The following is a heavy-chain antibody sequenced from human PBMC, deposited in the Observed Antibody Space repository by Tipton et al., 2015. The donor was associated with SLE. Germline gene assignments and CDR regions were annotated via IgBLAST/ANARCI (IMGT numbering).Heavy chain of an antibody. D-gene: IGHD4-11*01. Sequence: TLSLTCVVSGYSISSAYSWGWIRQPPGKGLEWIGSVYHGGSTPYNPSLKSRVTISVDTSKNQFSLKLTSMAAADTAVYYCARYTVGTMEDPWGQGILVAVSS. CDR2: VYHGGST. J-gene: IGHJ5*02. CDR1: GYSISSAYS. CDR3: ARYTVGTMEDP. V-gene: IGHV4-38-2*01.